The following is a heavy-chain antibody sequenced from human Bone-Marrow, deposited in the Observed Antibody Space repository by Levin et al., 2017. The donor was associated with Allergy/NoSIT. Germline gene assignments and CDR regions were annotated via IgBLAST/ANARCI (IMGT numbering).Heavy chain of an antibody. Sequence: GGSLRLSCAASGFTFSDYYMSWIRQAQGKGLEWVSYISGSGSNIHYADPSKGRVTISRDNAKNSLYLQMNSLREEDTAVYYCARRPIGESYSDFWGQGTLVTVSS. CDR2: ISGSGSNI. V-gene: IGHV3-11*01. CDR1: GFTFSDYY. CDR3: ARRPIGESYSDF. D-gene: IGHD3-10*01. J-gene: IGHJ4*02.